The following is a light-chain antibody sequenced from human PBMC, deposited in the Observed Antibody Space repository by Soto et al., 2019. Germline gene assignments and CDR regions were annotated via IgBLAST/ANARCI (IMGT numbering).Light chain of an antibody. Sequence: IQLTQFPSSLSASVGDRVTITCRASQGIGSYFAWYQQKPGKAPKLLIYAASTLRSGVPSRFSGSGSGTDFTLTISSLQPEDFATFYCHQLCSYPYTFGQGTKLEI. V-gene: IGKV1-9*01. CDR2: AAS. J-gene: IGKJ2*01. CDR3: HQLCSYPYT. CDR1: QGIGSY.